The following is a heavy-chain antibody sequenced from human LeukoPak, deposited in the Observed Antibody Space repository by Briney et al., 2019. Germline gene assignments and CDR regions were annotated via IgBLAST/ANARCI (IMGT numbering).Heavy chain of an antibody. CDR2: ISHSRST. Sequence: SETLSLTCTVSGYFINSNYYWGWIRQPPGKGLEWIATISHSRSTYYNPSLKSRVTISVETSKNQFSLKLSSVTAADTAVYYCARINTIMATFDYWGQGTLVTVSS. D-gene: IGHD5-24*01. CDR1: GYFINSNYY. V-gene: IGHV4-38-2*02. J-gene: IGHJ4*02. CDR3: ARINTIMATFDY.